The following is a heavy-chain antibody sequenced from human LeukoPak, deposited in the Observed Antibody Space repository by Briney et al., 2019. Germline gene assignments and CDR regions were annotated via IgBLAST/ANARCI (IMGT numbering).Heavy chain of an antibody. CDR3: ARGRDSSGYAPTD. V-gene: IGHV1-69*13. Sequence: SVKVSCKASGGTFSSYAISWVRRAPGQGLEWMGGIIPIFGTANYAQKFQGRVTITADESTSTAYMELSSLRSEDTAVYYCARGRDSSGYAPTDWGQGTLVTVSS. D-gene: IGHD3-22*01. CDR2: IIPIFGTA. CDR1: GGTFSSYA. J-gene: IGHJ4*02.